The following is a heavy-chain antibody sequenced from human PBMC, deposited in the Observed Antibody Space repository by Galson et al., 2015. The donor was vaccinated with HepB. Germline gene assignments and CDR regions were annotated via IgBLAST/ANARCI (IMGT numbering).Heavy chain of an antibody. D-gene: IGHD5-18*01. CDR3: ARDLRRPRDTWIQLWVLYGVDV. Sequence: SLRLSCAASGFTFSTYSMDWVRQAPGKGLEWVSSISSSSSYIYYADSVKGRFTISRDNAKNSLYLQMNSLRGEDTAVYYCARDLRRPRDTWIQLWVLYGVDVWGQGTTVTVSS. CDR1: GFTFSTYS. CDR2: ISSSSSYI. J-gene: IGHJ6*02. V-gene: IGHV3-21*01.